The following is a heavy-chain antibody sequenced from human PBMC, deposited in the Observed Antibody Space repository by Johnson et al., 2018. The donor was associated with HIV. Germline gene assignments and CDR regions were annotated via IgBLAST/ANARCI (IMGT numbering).Heavy chain of an antibody. CDR1: GFTFSSYA. CDR2: ISYDGSNK. CDR3: TRVREYSGSLGAFDI. D-gene: IGHD1-26*01. J-gene: IGHJ3*02. V-gene: IGHV3-30-3*01. Sequence: QVQLVESGGGLVKPGGSLRRSCAASGFTFSSYAMHWVRQAPGKGLEWVAVISYDGSNKYYAESVKGRFTISRDNSKNTLYLQMNSLKTEDTAVYYCTRVREYSGSLGAFDIWGQGTMVTVSS.